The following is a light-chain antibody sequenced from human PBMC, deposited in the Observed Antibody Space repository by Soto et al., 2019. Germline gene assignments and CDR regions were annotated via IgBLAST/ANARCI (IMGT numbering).Light chain of an antibody. CDR1: QSVLYSSNNKNY. CDR2: WAS. J-gene: IGKJ4*01. Sequence: DIVMTQSPDSLAVSLGGRATINCKSGQSVLYSSNNKNYLVWYQQKPGQPPKLLIYWASTRESGVPDRFSGSGSGTDFTLTISSLQAEDVAVYYCQQYYSTPLTFGGGTKVDI. CDR3: QQYYSTPLT. V-gene: IGKV4-1*01.